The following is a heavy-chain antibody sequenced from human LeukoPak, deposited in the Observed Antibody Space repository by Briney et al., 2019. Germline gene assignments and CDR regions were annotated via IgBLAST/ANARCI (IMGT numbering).Heavy chain of an antibody. CDR2: INPSGGST. J-gene: IGHJ4*02. CDR3: ARDPGSSGWLDY. D-gene: IGHD6-19*01. CDR1: GYTFTSYY. V-gene: IGHV1-46*01. Sequence: ASVKVSCKASGYTFTSYYMHWVRQAPGQGLEWMGIINPSGGSTSYAQKFQGRVTMTRDMSTSTVYMELSSLKSEDTAVYYCARDPGSSGWLDYWGQGTLVTVSS.